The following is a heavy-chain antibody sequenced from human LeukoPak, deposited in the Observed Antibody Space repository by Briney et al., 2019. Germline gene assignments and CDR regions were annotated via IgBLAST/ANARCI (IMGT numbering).Heavy chain of an antibody. D-gene: IGHD3-3*01. CDR3: AREELRFLEWLLADPNWFDP. V-gene: IGHV1-2*02. Sequence: ASVKVSCKASGYTFTSYYMHWVRQAPGQGLEWMGWINPNSGGTNYAQKFQGRVTMTRDTSISTAYMELSRLRSDDTAVYYCAREELRFLEWLLADPNWFDPWGQGTLVTVPS. CDR2: INPNSGGT. CDR1: GYTFTSYY. J-gene: IGHJ5*02.